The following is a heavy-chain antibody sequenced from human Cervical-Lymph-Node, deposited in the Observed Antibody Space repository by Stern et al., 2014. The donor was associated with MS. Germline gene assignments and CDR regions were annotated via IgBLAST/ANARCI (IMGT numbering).Heavy chain of an antibody. CDR3: ARTYSSSWFFGFDP. D-gene: IGHD6-13*01. V-gene: IGHV4-4*02. J-gene: IGHJ5*02. CDR1: GGSISSSYW. Sequence: QVQLQESGPRLVKPSGTLSLTCAVSGGSISSSYWWSWVRQPPGKGLEWIGEIYHSGSTPYNPSLKSRVTKSVDKSKNQFSLKLSSMTAADTAIYYCARTYSSSWFFGFDPWGQGTLVTVSS. CDR2: IYHSGST.